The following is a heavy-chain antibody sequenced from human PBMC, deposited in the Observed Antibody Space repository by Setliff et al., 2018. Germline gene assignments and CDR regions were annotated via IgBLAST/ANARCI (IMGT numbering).Heavy chain of an antibody. CDR3: ARFGGSCSSSSCYASDL. D-gene: IGHD2-2*01. CDR2: ISTYTGKT. V-gene: IGHV1-18*01. CDR1: GGTFNSYA. J-gene: IGHJ3*01. Sequence: GASVKVSCKASGGTFNSYAISWVRQAPGQGLEWMGMISTYTGKTNYAQKFQGRVTMTTDTSTGTGYMEMRSLRSDDTAVYFCARFGGSCSSSSCYASDLWGQGTMVTVSS.